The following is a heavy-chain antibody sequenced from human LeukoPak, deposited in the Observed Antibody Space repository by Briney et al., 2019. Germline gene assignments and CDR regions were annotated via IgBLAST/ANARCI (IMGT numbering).Heavy chain of an antibody. J-gene: IGHJ4*02. V-gene: IGHV3-23*01. D-gene: IGHD3-10*01. Sequence: GGSLRLSCAASGFTFSSYAMSWVRQAPGKGLEGVSAISGSGGSSYYADSVKGRFTISRDNSKNTLYLQMNSLRAEDTAVYYCAKDYYGSGSYLIDYWGQGTLVTVSS. CDR3: AKDYYGSGSYLIDY. CDR2: ISGSGGSS. CDR1: GFTFSSYA.